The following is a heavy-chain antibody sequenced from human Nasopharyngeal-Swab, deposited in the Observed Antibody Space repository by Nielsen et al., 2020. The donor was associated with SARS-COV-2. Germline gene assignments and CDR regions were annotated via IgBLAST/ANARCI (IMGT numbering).Heavy chain of an antibody. V-gene: IGHV3-23*01. CDR3: AKASGSHYYDSSGYYGY. CDR2: ISGSGGST. Sequence: GESLKISCSASGFTFSSYALSLVRQAPGKGLEWVSAISGSGGSTYYADSVKGRFTISRDNSKNTLYLQMNSLRAEDTAVYYCAKASGSHYYDSSGYYGYWGQGTLVTVSS. CDR1: GFTFSSYA. D-gene: IGHD3-22*01. J-gene: IGHJ4*02.